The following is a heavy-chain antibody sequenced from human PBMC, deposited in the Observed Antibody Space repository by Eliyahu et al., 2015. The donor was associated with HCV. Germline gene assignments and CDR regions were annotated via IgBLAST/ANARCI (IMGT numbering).Heavy chain of an antibody. D-gene: IGHD2-15*01. J-gene: IGHJ1*01. Sequence: GGIIPIFGTANYAQKFQGRVTITADESTSTAYMELSSLRSEDTAVYYCARGGGVRYCSGGSCYSPPSFIQHWGQGTLVTLSS. V-gene: IGHV1-69*01. CDR3: ARGGGVRYCSGGSCYSPPSFIQH. CDR2: IIPIFGTA.